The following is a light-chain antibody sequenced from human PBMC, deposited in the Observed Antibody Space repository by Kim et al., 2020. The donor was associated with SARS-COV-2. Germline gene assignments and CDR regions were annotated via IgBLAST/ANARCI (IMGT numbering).Light chain of an antibody. V-gene: IGKV3-15*01. CDR2: GAS. CDR3: QQYDNWPPWT. Sequence: SPGERATRSCRASQSVRSNLAWYQQKPGQAPRLLIYGASTRPTGIPARFSGSGSGTEFTLTISSLQSEDFAVYFCQQYDNWPPWTFGQGTKVDIK. J-gene: IGKJ1*01. CDR1: QSVRSN.